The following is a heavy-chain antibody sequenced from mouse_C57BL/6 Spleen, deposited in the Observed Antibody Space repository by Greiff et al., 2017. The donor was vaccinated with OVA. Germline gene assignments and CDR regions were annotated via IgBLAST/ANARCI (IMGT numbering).Heavy chain of an antibody. CDR1: CSTFPTYS. Sequence: HVQLQHSLAELVRPGASVTLSCKASCSTFPTYSLPLFPPTPFHGLSWIGAIDPAPCGTSSNQKFKGKAILTADKSSSTAYMELRSLTSEDSAVYYCTEGGKGAMDYWGQGTSVTVSS. CDR3: TEGGKGAMDY. V-gene: IGHV1-15*01. CDR2: IDPAPCGT. J-gene: IGHJ4*01.